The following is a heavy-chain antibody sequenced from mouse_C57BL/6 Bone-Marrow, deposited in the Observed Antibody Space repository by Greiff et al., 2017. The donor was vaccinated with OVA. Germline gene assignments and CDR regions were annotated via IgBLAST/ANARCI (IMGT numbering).Heavy chain of an antibody. Sequence: VQLQQSGAELVMPGASVKLSCKASGYTFTDYYINWVKQRPGQGLEWIARIYPGSGNTYYNEKFKGKATLTAEKSSSTAYMQLSSLTSEDSAVYFCARRGNFDYWGQGTTLTVSS. V-gene: IGHV1-76*01. CDR3: ARRGNFDY. CDR2: IYPGSGNT. J-gene: IGHJ2*01. CDR1: GYTFTDYY.